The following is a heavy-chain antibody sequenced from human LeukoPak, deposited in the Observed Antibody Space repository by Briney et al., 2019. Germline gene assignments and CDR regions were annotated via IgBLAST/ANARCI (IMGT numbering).Heavy chain of an antibody. CDR2: INAGNGNT. CDR1: GYTFTSYA. D-gene: IGHD6-19*01. V-gene: IGHV1-3*01. Sequence: GASVKVSCKASGYTFTSYAMHWVRQAPGQRLGWMGWINAGNGNTKYSQKFQGRVTITRDTSASTAYMELSSLRSEDTAVYYCARAGGSGSGYSSGWYYDYWGQGTLVTVSS. CDR3: ARAGGSGSGYSSGWYYDY. J-gene: IGHJ4*02.